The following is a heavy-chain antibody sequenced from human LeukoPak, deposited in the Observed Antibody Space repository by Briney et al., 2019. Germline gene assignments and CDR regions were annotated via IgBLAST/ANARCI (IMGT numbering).Heavy chain of an antibody. CDR1: GYTXARYY. V-gene: IGHV1-46*01. Sequence: GASVKVSCKASGYTXARYYIHWVRQAPGQGLDWIGITNPSGGSTRYAQKFQGRVTMTRDTSTSTVYMELSSLRSDDTAVYYCARGGYYDSSGSFDPWGQGTLVTVSS. CDR2: TNPSGGST. CDR3: ARGGYYDSSGSFDP. D-gene: IGHD3-22*01. J-gene: IGHJ5*02.